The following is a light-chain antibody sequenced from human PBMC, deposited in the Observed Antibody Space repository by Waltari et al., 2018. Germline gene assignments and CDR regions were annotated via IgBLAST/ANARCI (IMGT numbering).Light chain of an antibody. J-gene: IGKJ2*01. CDR2: DAS. CDR1: RDINNF. V-gene: IGKV1-33*01. CDR3: QQYDDFPPYT. Sequence: DIQMTQSPSFLSASVGDRVTISCQSSRDINNFLNWYQQKPGKAPKLLIYDASNLEIGVPSRFSVRGSGTHFTLTIISLQPEDVATYYCQQYDDFPPYTFGQGTKVEIK.